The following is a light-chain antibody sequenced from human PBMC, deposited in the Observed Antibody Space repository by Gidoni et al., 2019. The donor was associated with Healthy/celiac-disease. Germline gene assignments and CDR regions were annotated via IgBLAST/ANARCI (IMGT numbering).Light chain of an antibody. CDR3: KQYGSSPIT. Sequence: DIVLTQSPGTLSLSPGERATLSCRASQSVRSSYLAWYQQKPGQAPRLLIYGASSRATGIPDRFSGSGAGTDFTLTISRLEPEDFAVYYCKQYGSSPITFGQGTRLEIK. J-gene: IGKJ5*01. CDR1: QSVRSSY. CDR2: GAS. V-gene: IGKV3-20*01.